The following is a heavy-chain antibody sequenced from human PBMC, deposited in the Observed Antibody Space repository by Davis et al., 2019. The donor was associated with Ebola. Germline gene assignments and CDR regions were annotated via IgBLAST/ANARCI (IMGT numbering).Heavy chain of an antibody. J-gene: IGHJ4*02. CDR1: GGSISSYY. Sequence: MPSETLSLTCTVSGGSISSYYWSWIRQPPGKGLEWIGYIYYSGSTYYNPSLKSRITISVVTSKNQFSLKLNSVTGADTAVYYCARRGYSGYHDYWGQGTLVTVSS. D-gene: IGHD5-12*01. V-gene: IGHV4-59*08. CDR2: IYYSGST. CDR3: ARRGYSGYHDY.